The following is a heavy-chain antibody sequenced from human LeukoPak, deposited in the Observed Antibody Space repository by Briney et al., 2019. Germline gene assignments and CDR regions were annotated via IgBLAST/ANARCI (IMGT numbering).Heavy chain of an antibody. CDR3: ARGAVAGTRYFQH. Sequence: SPSQTLSLTCTVSGGSISSGSYYWSWIRQPAGKGLEWIGRIYTSGSTNYNPSLKSRVTISVDTSKNQFSLKLSSVTAADTAVYYCARGAVAGTRYFQHWGQGTLVTVSS. CDR1: GGSISSGSYY. V-gene: IGHV4-61*02. J-gene: IGHJ1*01. D-gene: IGHD6-19*01. CDR2: IYTSGST.